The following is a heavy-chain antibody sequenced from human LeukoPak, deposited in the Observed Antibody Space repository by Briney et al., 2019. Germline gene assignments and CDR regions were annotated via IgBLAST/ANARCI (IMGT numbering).Heavy chain of an antibody. CDR3: ARDWVDSGYDRSYWYFDL. V-gene: IGHV4-39*07. Sequence: SETLSLTCTVSGGSISSSSYYWGWIRQPPGKGLEWIGSIYYSGSTYYNPSLKSRVTISVDTSKNQFSLKLSSVTAADTAVYYCARDWVDSGYDRSYWYFDLWGRGTLVTVSS. J-gene: IGHJ2*01. CDR2: IYYSGST. D-gene: IGHD5-12*01. CDR1: GGSISSSSYY.